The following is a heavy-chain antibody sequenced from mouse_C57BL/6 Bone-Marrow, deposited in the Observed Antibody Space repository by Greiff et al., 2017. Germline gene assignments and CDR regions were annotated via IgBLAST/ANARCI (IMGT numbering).Heavy chain of an antibody. Sequence: QVQLQQPGAELVMPGASVKLSCKASGYTFTSYWMHWVKQKPGQGLEWIGEIDPSDSYTNYNQKFKGKSTLTVDKSSSTAYMQLSSLTSEDSAVYYCARSDGYYSYYFDYWGQGTTLTVSS. V-gene: IGHV1-69*01. CDR3: ARSDGYYSYYFDY. CDR2: IDPSDSYT. J-gene: IGHJ2*01. D-gene: IGHD2-3*01. CDR1: GYTFTSYW.